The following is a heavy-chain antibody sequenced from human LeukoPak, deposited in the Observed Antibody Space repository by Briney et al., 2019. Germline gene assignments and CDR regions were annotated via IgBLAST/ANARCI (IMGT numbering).Heavy chain of an antibody. CDR1: GGFISSGSYY. Sequence: SETLSLTCTVSGGFISSGSYYWSWIRQPAGKGLEWIGRIYTSGSTNYNPSLKSRVTISVDTSKNQFSLKLSSVTAADTAVYYCARLATGPRTRYSSSVYYYHYMDVWGKGTTVTVSS. D-gene: IGHD6-6*01. CDR2: IYTSGST. V-gene: IGHV4-61*02. CDR3: ARLATGPRTRYSSSVYYYHYMDV. J-gene: IGHJ6*03.